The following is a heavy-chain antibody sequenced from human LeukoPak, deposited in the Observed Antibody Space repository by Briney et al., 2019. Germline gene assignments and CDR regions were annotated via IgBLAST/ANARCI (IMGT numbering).Heavy chain of an antibody. CDR2: IKSKTDGGTT. D-gene: IGHD2-15*01. V-gene: IGHV3-15*01. CDR3: TQGSGHYFDY. J-gene: IGHJ4*02. Sequence: GGSLRLSCAASGFTFSNAWMSWVRQAPGKGLEWVGRIKSKTDGGTTDYAAPVKGRFTISRDDSKNTLYLQMNSLTSEDTAVYYCTQGSGHYFDYWGQGTLVTVSS. CDR1: GFTFSNAW.